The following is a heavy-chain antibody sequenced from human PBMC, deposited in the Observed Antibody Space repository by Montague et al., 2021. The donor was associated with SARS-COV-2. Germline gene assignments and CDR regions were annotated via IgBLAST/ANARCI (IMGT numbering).Heavy chain of an antibody. Sequence: SLRLSCAASGFNFRDKSINWVRQAPGKGLEWVAHISFRSERIFYGDPVKGRFTISRDDAKNSLYLQMNSLRAEDTALYYCARDSPRGYAMDVWGQGTMVTVSS. CDR3: ARDSPRGYAMDV. D-gene: IGHD3-16*01. J-gene: IGHJ6*02. V-gene: IGHV3-48*04. CDR2: ISFRSERI. CDR1: GFNFRDKS.